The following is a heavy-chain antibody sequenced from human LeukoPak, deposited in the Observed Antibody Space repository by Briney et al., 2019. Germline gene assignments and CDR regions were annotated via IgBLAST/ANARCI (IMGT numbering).Heavy chain of an antibody. CDR1: GGSISSYY. J-gene: IGHJ3*02. V-gene: IGHV4-59*08. D-gene: IGHD6-13*01. CDR3: ARLAADKDAFDI. CDR2: IYYSGST. Sequence: SETLSLTCTVSGGSISSYYWSWIRQPPGKGLEWIGYIYYSGSTNYNPSLKSRVTISVDTSKNQFSLKLSSVTAADTAVYYCARLAADKDAFDIWGQGTMVTVSS.